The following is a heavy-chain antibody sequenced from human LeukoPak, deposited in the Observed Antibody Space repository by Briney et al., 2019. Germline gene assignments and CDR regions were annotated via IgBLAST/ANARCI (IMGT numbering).Heavy chain of an antibody. V-gene: IGHV3-66*01. CDR1: GFTFSRYS. J-gene: IGHJ6*03. CDR2: IYSGGST. Sequence: AGGSLRLSCAASGFTFSRYSMSWVRQAPGKGLEWVSVIYSGGSTYYADSVKGRFTISRDNSKNTLYLQMNSLRAEDTAVYYCARGPYYDILTGFRLYYYYYMDVWGKGTTVTVSS. D-gene: IGHD3-9*01. CDR3: ARGPYYDILTGFRLYYYYYMDV.